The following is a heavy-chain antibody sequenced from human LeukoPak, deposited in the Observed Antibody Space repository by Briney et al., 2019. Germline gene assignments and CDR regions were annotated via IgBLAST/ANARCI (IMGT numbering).Heavy chain of an antibody. CDR3: ARAVPFNY. D-gene: IGHD2-2*01. J-gene: IGHJ4*02. V-gene: IGHV4-59*01. Sequence: SETLSLTCTVSGGSISSYYRSWIRQPPGKGLEWIGYIYYSGSTNYNPSLKSRVTISVDTSKNQFSLKLSSVTAADTAVYYCARAVPFNYWGQGTLVTVSS. CDR2: IYYSGST. CDR1: GGSISSYY.